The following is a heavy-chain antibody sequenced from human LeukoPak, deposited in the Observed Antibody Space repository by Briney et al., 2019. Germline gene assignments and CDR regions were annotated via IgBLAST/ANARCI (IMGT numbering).Heavy chain of an antibody. D-gene: IGHD3-9*01. V-gene: IGHV1-69*04. J-gene: IGHJ4*02. CDR3: ASGFYDILTGYYAKAIFDY. CDR2: IIPILGIA. CDR1: GGTFSSYA. Sequence: SVKVSCKASGGTFSSYAISWVRQAPGQGLEWMGRIIPILGIANYAQKFQGRVTITADKSTSTAYMELSSLRSEDTAVYYCASGFYDILTGYYAKAIFDYWGQGTLVTVSS.